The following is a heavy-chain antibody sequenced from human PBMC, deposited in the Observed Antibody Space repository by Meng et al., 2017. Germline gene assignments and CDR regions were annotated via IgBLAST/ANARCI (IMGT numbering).Heavy chain of an antibody. V-gene: IGHV4-4*02. J-gene: IGHJ5*02. CDR3: ARARLLWFGGAVWFDP. CDR1: GGSISSSNW. D-gene: IGHD3-10*01. CDR2: IYHSGST. Sequence: DSGPGLVKPSGTLSLTCPVSGGSISSSNWWSWVRQPPGKGLEWIGEIYHSGSTNYNPSLKSRVTISVDKSKNQFSLKLSSVTAADTAVYYCARARLLWFGGAVWFDPWGQGTLVTVSS.